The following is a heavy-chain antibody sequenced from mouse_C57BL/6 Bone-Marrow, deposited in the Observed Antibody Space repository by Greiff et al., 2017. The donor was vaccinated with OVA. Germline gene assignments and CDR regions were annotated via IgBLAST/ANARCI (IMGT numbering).Heavy chain of an antibody. CDR2: ISNGGGST. J-gene: IGHJ3*01. CDR1: GFTFSDYY. V-gene: IGHV5-12*01. CDR3: ARLGFAY. Sequence: EVNVVESGGGLVQPGGSLKLSCAASGFTFSDYYMYWVRQTPEKRLEWVAYISNGGGSTYYPDTVKGRFTISRDNAKNTLYLQMSRLKSEDTAMYYCARLGFAYWGQGTLVTVSA.